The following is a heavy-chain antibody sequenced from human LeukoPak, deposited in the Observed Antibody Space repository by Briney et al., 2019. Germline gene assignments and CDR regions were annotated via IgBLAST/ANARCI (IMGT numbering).Heavy chain of an antibody. D-gene: IGHD6-13*01. CDR3: ARSPRSLYYFDY. J-gene: IGHJ4*02. Sequence: SETLSLTCTVSGGSISSYYWSWIRQPPGKGLEWIGYFYYSGSTNYNPSLKSRVTISVDTSKNQFSLKLSSVTAADTAVYYCARSPRSLYYFDYWGQGTLVTVSS. V-gene: IGHV4-59*01. CDR1: GGSISSYY. CDR2: FYYSGST.